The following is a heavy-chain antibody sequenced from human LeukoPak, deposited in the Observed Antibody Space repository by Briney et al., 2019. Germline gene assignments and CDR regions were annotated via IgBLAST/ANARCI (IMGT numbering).Heavy chain of an antibody. J-gene: IGHJ4*02. D-gene: IGHD3-16*02. CDR3: AREYDYVWGSYRYTYFDY. CDR2: IYYSGST. V-gene: IGHV4-59*01. CDR1: GGSISSYY. Sequence: SETLSLTCTVSGGSISSYYWSWVRQPPGKGLEWIGYIYYSGSTNYNPSLKSRVTISVDTSKNQFSLKLSSVTAADTAVYYCAREYDYVWGSYRYTYFDYWGQGTLVTVSS.